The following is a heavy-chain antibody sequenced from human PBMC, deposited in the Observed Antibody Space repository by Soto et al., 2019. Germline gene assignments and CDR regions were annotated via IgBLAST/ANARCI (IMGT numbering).Heavy chain of an antibody. CDR3: ARGDSTDCSNGVCSFFYDHDMDV. CDR1: GYSFTDYH. J-gene: IGHJ6*02. D-gene: IGHD2-8*01. V-gene: IGHV1-2*04. CDR2: INPKSGGT. Sequence: ASVKVSCKASGYSFTDYHIHWVRQAPGQGLEWLGRINPKSGGTSTAQKFQGWVTMTTDTSISTASMELTRLTSDDTAIYYCARGDSTDCSNGVCSFFYDHDMDVWGQGTTVTSP.